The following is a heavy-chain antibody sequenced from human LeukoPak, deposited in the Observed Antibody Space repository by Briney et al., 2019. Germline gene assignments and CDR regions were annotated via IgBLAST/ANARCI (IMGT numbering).Heavy chain of an antibody. CDR1: GYTFTSYG. J-gene: IGHJ3*02. Sequence: ASVKVSCKASGYTFTSYGSSWLRQATGQGLEWMGWSSAYNGNTNYTQKLQGRVTMTTDTSTTTAYMELRSLRSHDTAMYYCARSTSGGIPFDIWGQGTMVTVSS. D-gene: IGHD3-16*01. V-gene: IGHV1-18*04. CDR2: SSAYNGNT. CDR3: ARSTSGGIPFDI.